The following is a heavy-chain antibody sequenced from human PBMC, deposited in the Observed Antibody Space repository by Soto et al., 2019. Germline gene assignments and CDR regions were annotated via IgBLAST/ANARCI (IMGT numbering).Heavy chain of an antibody. CDR2: IYPGDSDT. D-gene: IGHD2-15*01. J-gene: IGHJ3*02. Sequence: PGESLKISCKCSGYIFTSYWIGWVRQMPGKGLEWMGIIYPGDSDTRYSPSFQGQVTISADKSISTAYLQWSSLKASGTAMYYCARRMVVRRGDAFDIWGQGTMVTVSS. CDR1: GYIFTSYW. V-gene: IGHV5-51*01. CDR3: ARRMVVRRGDAFDI.